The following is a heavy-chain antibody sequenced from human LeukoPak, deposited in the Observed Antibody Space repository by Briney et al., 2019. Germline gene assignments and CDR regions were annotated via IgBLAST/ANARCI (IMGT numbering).Heavy chain of an antibody. CDR1: GLTLRNFA. CDR2: ISSSSTHI. CDR3: ARVGDFWSGYLDY. V-gene: IGHV3-21*01. D-gene: IGHD3-3*01. J-gene: IGHJ4*02. Sequence: GGSLRLSCAASGLTLRNFAMSWVRQAPGKGLEWVSSISSSSTHISYADSVKGRFTISRDNAKNSLYLQMNSLRAEDTAVYYCARVGDFWSGYLDYWGQGTLVTVSS.